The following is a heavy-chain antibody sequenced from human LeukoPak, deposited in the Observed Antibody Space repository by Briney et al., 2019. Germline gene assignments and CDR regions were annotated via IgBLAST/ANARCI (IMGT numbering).Heavy chain of an antibody. V-gene: IGHV4-34*01. J-gene: IGHJ6*03. CDR2: INHSGTT. Sequence: SETLSLTCAVYGGTFSGYYGSWIRRPPGKGLEWIGEINHSGTTNYNASLKSRVSISIDTSKKQLSLKVTYVTAADTGVYYCASSRGYSSSLCYYYMDVWGKGTTVTVSS. CDR1: GGTFSGYY. CDR3: ASSRGYSSSLCYYYMDV. D-gene: IGHD6-13*01.